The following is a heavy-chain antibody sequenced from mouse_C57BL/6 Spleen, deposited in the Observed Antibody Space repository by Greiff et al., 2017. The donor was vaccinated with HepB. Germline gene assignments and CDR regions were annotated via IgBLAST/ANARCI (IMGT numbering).Heavy chain of an antibody. V-gene: IGHV3-1*01. J-gene: IGHJ2*01. D-gene: IGHD2-1*01. Sequence: ESGPGMVKPSQSLSLTCTVTGYSITSGYDWHWIRHFPGNKLEWMGYISYSGSTNYNPSLKSRISITHDTSKNHFFLKLNSVTTEDTATYYCARGAYGNFNYWGQGTTLTVSS. CDR3: ARGAYGNFNY. CDR2: ISYSGST. CDR1: GYSITSGYD.